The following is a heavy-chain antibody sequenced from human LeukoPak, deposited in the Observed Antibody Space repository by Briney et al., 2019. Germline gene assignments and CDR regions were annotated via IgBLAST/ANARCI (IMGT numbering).Heavy chain of an antibody. CDR1: GGSISSGGYY. D-gene: IGHD3-22*01. Sequence: PSETLSLTCTVSGGSISSGGYYWSWIRQHPGKGLEWIGYIYYSGSTYYNPSLKSRVTISVDTSKNQFSLKLSSVTAADTAVYYCARGRYYYDSSGYYYGISGWYFDLWGRGTLVTVSS. J-gene: IGHJ2*01. CDR3: ARGRYYYDSSGYYYGISGWYFDL. V-gene: IGHV4-31*03. CDR2: IYYSGST.